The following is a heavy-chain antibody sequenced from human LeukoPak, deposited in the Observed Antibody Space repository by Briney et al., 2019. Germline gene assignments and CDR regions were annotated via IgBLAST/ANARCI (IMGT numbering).Heavy chain of an antibody. CDR3: AKDMSPYAYYDSSEGFDY. CDR2: ISWNSGSI. CDR1: GFTFDDYA. V-gene: IGHV3-9*01. J-gene: IGHJ4*02. D-gene: IGHD3-22*01. Sequence: GGSLRLSCAASGFTFDDYAMHWVRQAPGKGLEWVSGISWNSGSISYADSVKGRFTISRDNAKNSLYLQMNSLRAEDTALYYCAKDMSPYAYYDSSEGFDYWGQGTLVTVSS.